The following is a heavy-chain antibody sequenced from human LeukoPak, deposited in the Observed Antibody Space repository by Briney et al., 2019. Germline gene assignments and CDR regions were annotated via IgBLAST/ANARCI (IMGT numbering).Heavy chain of an antibody. Sequence: ETLSLTCAVYGGSFSGYYWSWIRQPPGKGLEWIGEINHSGSTNYNPSLKSRVTISVDTSKNQFSLKLSSVTAADTAVYYCARGRSDGYQYYYYGMDVWGQGTTVTVSS. CDR1: GGSFSGYY. CDR3: ARGRSDGYQYYYYGMDV. CDR2: INHSGST. J-gene: IGHJ6*02. V-gene: IGHV4-34*01. D-gene: IGHD3-22*01.